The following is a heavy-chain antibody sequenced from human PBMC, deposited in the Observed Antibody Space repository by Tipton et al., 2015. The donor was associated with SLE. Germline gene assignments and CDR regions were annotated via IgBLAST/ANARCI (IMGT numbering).Heavy chain of an antibody. CDR3: ARPVGALAIPGGYNWFDP. V-gene: IGHV1-69*18. CDR1: GGPFDTFP. D-gene: IGHD2-21*01. Sequence: QLVQSGAVMKRPGSSVKVSCKASGGPFDTFPITWVRQAPGQGLEWMGTFIPTFGTPNYAQKFRGRVSITTDESTGIAYMDLSSLRSGDTAVYYCARPVGALAIPGGYNWFDPWGQGTLVTVSS. J-gene: IGHJ5*02. CDR2: FIPTFGTP.